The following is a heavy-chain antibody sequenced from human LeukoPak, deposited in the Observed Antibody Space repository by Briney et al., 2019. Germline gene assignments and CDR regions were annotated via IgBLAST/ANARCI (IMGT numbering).Heavy chain of an antibody. V-gene: IGHV3-23*01. CDR1: GFTFSSYA. Sequence: GGSLRLSCAASGFTFSSYAMSWVRQAPGKGLEWVSAISGSGGSTYYADSVKGRLTISRDNSKNTLYLQMNSLRAEDTAVYYCAKLSRSPWELLTFDYWGQGTLVTVSS. CDR3: AKLSRSPWELLTFDY. J-gene: IGHJ4*02. CDR2: ISGSGGST. D-gene: IGHD1-26*01.